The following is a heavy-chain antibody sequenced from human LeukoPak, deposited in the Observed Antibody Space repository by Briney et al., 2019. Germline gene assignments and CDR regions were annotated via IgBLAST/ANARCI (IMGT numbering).Heavy chain of an antibody. J-gene: IGHJ4*02. V-gene: IGHV3-7*05. CDR1: GFTFSDNW. CDR2: IKGDGSEK. Sequence: GGSLRLSCAVSGFTFSDNWMSWVRQAPGKGLEWVANIKGDGSEKNYVDSVKGRFTISRDNAKNSLYPQMNSLRAEDTAVYYCARYFRADSGNYYRSFDYWGQGTLVTVSS. CDR3: ARYFRADSGNYYRSFDY. D-gene: IGHD1-26*01.